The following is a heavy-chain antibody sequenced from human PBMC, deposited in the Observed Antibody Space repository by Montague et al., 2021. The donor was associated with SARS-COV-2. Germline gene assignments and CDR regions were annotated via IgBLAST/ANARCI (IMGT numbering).Heavy chain of an antibody. V-gene: IGHV4/OR15-8*02. CDR3: ARDFVAAVPDRFDS. D-gene: IGHD6-13*01. CDR2: IFHSGAA. CDR1: GGFISSGNW. Sequence: SETLSLTCAVSGGFISSGNWWSWVRQPPGKGLEWIGEIFHSGAASYNLSLKSRLTISMDKSKNEFSLKLNSVAAADTAMYYCARDFVAAVPDRFDSWGQGVLVTVSS. J-gene: IGHJ4*02.